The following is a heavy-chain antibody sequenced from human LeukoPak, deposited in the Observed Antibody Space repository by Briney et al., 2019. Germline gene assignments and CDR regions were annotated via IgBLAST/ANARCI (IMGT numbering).Heavy chain of an antibody. CDR1: GFTFSNYA. CDR3: VKDSAPYSNGWGFDY. D-gene: IGHD6-19*01. J-gene: IGHJ4*02. V-gene: IGHV3-30*02. CDR2: IYYDGSNK. Sequence: GGSLRLSCAASGFTFSNYAMHWVRQAPGKGLEWVAIIYYDGSNKYYADSVKGRFTISRDNSNNTLYLQMSSLRAEDTAVYYCVKDSAPYSNGWGFDYWGQGTLVTVSS.